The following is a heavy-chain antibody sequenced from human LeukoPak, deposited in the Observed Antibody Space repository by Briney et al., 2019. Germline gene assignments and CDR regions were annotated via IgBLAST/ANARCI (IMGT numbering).Heavy chain of an antibody. CDR2: IYSGGST. Sequence: GGSLRLSCAASGFTVGSNYMSWVRQAPGKGLDWVSVIYSGGSTYYADSVKGRFTIYRENSKNTLYLETNSLRAEDTAVYYCARSLIKWELLQWGQGTLVTVSP. J-gene: IGHJ4*02. D-gene: IGHD1-26*01. V-gene: IGHV3-66*02. CDR1: GFTVGSNY. CDR3: ARSLIKWELLQ.